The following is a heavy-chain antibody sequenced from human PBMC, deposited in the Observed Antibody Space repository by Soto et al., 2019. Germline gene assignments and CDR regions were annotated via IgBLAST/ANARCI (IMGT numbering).Heavy chain of an antibody. CDR1: GGSISSGGYY. CDR3: ARWLSYYGDYEPTNFDY. CDR2: IYYSGST. V-gene: IGHV4-31*03. J-gene: IGHJ4*02. Sequence: QVQLQESGPGLVKPSETLSLTCTVAGGSISSGGYYWSWIRQHPGKGLEWIGYIYYSGSTYYNPSLKSRVTISVDTSKNQFSLKLSSVTAADTAVYYCARWLSYYGDYEPTNFDYRGQGTLVTVSS. D-gene: IGHD4-17*01.